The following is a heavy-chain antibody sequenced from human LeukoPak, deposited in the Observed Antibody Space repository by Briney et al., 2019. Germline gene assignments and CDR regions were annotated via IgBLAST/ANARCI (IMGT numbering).Heavy chain of an antibody. CDR3: ARGDCSSTSCYTRRYWFDP. V-gene: IGHV4-59*01. CDR2: IYYSGST. J-gene: IGHJ5*02. Sequence: PSETLSLTCTVSGGSISSYYWSWIRQPPWEGLEWIGYIYYSGSTNYNPSLKSRVTISVDTSKNQFSLKLSSVTAADTAVYYCARGDCSSTSCYTRRYWFDPWGQGTLVTVSS. D-gene: IGHD2-2*02. CDR1: GGSISSYY.